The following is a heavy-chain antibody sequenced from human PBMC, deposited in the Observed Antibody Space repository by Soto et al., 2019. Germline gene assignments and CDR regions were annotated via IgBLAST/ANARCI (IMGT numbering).Heavy chain of an antibody. D-gene: IGHD6-19*01. V-gene: IGHV3-23*01. J-gene: IGHJ4*02. CDR2: ISGSGGST. CDR3: AKPHSSGWYGRGDY. CDR1: GFTFSSYA. Sequence: EVQLLESGGGLVQPGGSLRLSCAASGFTFSSYAMSWVRQAPGKGLEWVSAISGSGGSTYYADSVKGRFTISRDNSKNTLYLQMNSPRAEDTAVYYCAKPHSSGWYGRGDYWGQGTLVTVSS.